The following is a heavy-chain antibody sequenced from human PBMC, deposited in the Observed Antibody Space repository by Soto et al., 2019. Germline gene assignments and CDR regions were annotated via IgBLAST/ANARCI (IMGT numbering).Heavy chain of an antibody. CDR2: MYYSGST. J-gene: IGHJ6*02. V-gene: IGHV4-30-4*01. CDR1: GGSVISGDYY. D-gene: IGHD6-6*01. Sequence: QVQLQESGPGLVKPSQTLSLTCTVSGGSVISGDYYWSWIRLPPGKGLEWIGCMYYSGSTSYSPSLKSRVTISVDSSKNQFSLKVNSVTAADTAVYYCARGAAREHYYNYYGMDVWGQGTTVTVSS. CDR3: ARGAAREHYYNYYGMDV.